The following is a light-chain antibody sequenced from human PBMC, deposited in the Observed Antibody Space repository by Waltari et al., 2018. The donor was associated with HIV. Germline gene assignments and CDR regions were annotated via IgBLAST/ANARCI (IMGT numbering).Light chain of an antibody. CDR3: QSYDSSLSGVV. CDR1: SSNIGAGYD. Sequence: QSVLTQPPSVSGAPGQRVTISCTGSSSNIGAGYDVPWYQQLPGTAPKLLIQGNSNRPSGVPDRFSGSKSGTSASLAITGLQAEDEADYYCQSYDSSLSGVVFGGGTKLTVL. V-gene: IGLV1-40*01. CDR2: GNS. J-gene: IGLJ2*01.